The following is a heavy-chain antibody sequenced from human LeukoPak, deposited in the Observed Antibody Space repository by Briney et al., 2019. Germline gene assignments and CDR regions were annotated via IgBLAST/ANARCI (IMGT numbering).Heavy chain of an antibody. CDR3: ARHDSSGYYYED. CDR2: ISGGSSTI. Sequence: GGSLRLSCAASGFTFSSYNMNWVRQAPGKGLEWVSYISGGSSTIYYADSVKGRFTISRDNAKNSLYLQMNSLRAEDTAVYYCARHDSSGYYYEDWGQGTLVTVSS. J-gene: IGHJ4*02. V-gene: IGHV3-48*04. D-gene: IGHD3-22*01. CDR1: GFTFSSYN.